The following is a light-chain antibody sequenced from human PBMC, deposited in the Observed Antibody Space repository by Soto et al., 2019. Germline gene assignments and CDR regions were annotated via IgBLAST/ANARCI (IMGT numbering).Light chain of an antibody. Sequence: QSVLTQPASGSGSPGQPLTISCTGTSSDVGGYNYVSWYQQHPGKAPKLMIYDVSNRPSGVSNRFSGSKSGNTASLTISRPQAEDGADYYCRSYTSSSTYVYGNGTKVTVL. CDR2: DVS. CDR3: RSYTSSSTYV. J-gene: IGLJ1*01. V-gene: IGLV2-14*01. CDR1: SSDVGGYNY.